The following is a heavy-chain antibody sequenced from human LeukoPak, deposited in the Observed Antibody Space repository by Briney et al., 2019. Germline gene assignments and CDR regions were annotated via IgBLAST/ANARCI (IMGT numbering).Heavy chain of an antibody. CDR3: ARNHAFDI. CDR1: GGSISSYY. V-gene: IGHV4-59*01. CDR2: IYNSGST. J-gene: IGHJ3*02. D-gene: IGHD1-14*01. Sequence: SETLSLTCTVSGGSISSYYWSWIRQPAGKGLEWIGYIYNSGSTNYNPSLKSRVTISADTSKHQFSVKLRSVTAADTAVYYCARNHAFDIWGRGTMVTVSS.